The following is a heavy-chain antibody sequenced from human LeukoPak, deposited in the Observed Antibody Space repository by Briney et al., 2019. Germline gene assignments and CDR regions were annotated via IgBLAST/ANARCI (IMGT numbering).Heavy chain of an antibody. J-gene: IGHJ4*02. CDR3: ARDRLSAANGLFDY. CDR1: GFTFSSYA. CDR2: ISYDGSNK. D-gene: IGHD4/OR15-4a*01. V-gene: IGHV3-30-3*01. Sequence: GGFLRLSCAASGFTFSSYAMHWVRQAPGKGLEWVAVISYDGSNKYYADSVKGRFTISRDNSKNTLYLQMNSLRAEDTAVYYCARDRLSAANGLFDYWGQGTLVTVSS.